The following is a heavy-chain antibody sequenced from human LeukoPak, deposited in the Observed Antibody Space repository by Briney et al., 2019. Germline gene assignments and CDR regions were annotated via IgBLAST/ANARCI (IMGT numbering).Heavy chain of an antibody. CDR2: IRYDGSYK. V-gene: IGHV3-30*02. CDR1: GFPFRSYA. D-gene: IGHD4/OR15-4a*01. CDR3: ARRAGAYSHPYDY. Sequence: PGGSLRLSCAASGFPFRSYAMHWVRQAPGKGLEWVAFIRYDGSYKYYADSVKGRFTISRDNSKNTLSLQMNSLRAEDTAVYYCARRAGAYSHPYDYWGQGTLVTVSS. J-gene: IGHJ4*02.